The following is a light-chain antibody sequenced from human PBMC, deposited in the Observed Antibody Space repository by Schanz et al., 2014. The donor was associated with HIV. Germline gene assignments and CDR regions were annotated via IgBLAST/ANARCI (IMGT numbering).Light chain of an antibody. CDR1: SSDIGAYNY. V-gene: IGLV2-11*02. Sequence: QSALTQPRSVPGSPGQSVTISCTGTSSDIGAYNYISWYQQHPGKAPKLMIYDVSKRPSGVPDRFSGSKSGTSASLAITGLQAEDEADYYCQSYDSRVSGVVFGGGTKLTVL. CDR3: QSYDSRVSGVV. J-gene: IGLJ2*01. CDR2: DVS.